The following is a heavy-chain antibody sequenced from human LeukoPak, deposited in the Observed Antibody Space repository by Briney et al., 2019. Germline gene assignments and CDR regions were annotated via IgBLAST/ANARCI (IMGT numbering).Heavy chain of an antibody. CDR2: MNPNSGNT. J-gene: IGHJ6*03. D-gene: IGHD3/OR15-3a*01. Sequence: ASVKVSCKASGYTFTGYDINWVRQATGQGLEWMGWMNPNSGNTGYAQKFQGRVTITRNTSISTAYMELSSLRSEDTAVYYCARGEGSHWTGYYYYMDVWGKGTTVTVSS. CDR1: GYTFTGYD. CDR3: ARGEGSHWTGYYYYMDV. V-gene: IGHV1-8*03.